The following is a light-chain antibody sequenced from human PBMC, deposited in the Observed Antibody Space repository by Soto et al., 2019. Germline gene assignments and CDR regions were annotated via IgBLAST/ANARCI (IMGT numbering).Light chain of an antibody. CDR3: QQRSNWLT. CDR2: DAS. J-gene: IGKJ5*01. V-gene: IGKV3-11*01. CDR1: QSVSRY. Sequence: EIVLTQSPATLSLSPGERATLSYRASQSVSRYLAWYQQKPGQAPRLLIYDASNRATGVPARFSGSGSGTDFTLTISSLEPEDFAVYYCQQRSNWLTFGQGTRLEIK.